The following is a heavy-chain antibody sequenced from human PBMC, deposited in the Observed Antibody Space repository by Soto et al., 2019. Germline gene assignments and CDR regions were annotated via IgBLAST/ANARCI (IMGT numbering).Heavy chain of an antibody. J-gene: IGHJ1*01. Sequence: GGSLRLSCAASGFTFSSYGMHWVRQAPGKGLEWVAVIWYDGSNKYYADSVKGRFTISRDDSKNSLFLQMNSLTTEDTAIYYCADLKWSRSYLPWGQGTLVTVSS. D-gene: IGHD3-3*01. CDR2: IWYDGSNK. CDR3: ADLKWSRSYLP. V-gene: IGHV3-33*01. CDR1: GFTFSSYG.